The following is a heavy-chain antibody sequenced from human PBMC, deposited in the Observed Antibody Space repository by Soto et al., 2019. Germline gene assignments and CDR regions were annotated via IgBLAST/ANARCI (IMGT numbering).Heavy chain of an antibody. CDR3: ARMGPRAARPSY. D-gene: IGHD6-6*01. Sequence: QVQLAESGGGLVEPGGYLRISCAASGFTFSDYDMSWIRQSPGKGLEWVSFVSSSGTTMYFADSVKGRFTNSRDNAKNSLYLQMNSLRAEDTAVYYCARMGPRAARPSYWGQGALVTVSS. J-gene: IGHJ4*02. CDR2: VSSSGTTM. CDR1: GFTFSDYD. V-gene: IGHV3-11*01.